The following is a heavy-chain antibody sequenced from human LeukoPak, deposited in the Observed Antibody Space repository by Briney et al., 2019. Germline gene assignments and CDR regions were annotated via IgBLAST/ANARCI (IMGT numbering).Heavy chain of an antibody. Sequence: PGGSLRLSCAASGFTFSNYVMNWVRQAPGKGLEWVSTIDANAVGTYYADSVKGRFTISRDNSKNTLYLQMSSLRAEDTAVSYCAKRVQYDDSHYCIFDYWGQGTLVTVSS. CDR1: GFTFSNYV. CDR3: AKRVQYDDSHYCIFDY. CDR2: IDANAVGT. D-gene: IGHD3-22*01. V-gene: IGHV3-23*01. J-gene: IGHJ4*02.